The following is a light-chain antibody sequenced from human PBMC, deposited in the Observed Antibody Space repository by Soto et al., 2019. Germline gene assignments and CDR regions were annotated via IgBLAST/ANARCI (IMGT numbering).Light chain of an antibody. V-gene: IGKV3-11*01. CDR3: QQRARWPLT. CDR2: DAS. J-gene: IGKJ4*01. CDR1: QSVGSG. Sequence: ETVLTQSPATLSLSPGETATLSCRDSQSVGSGLAWYQQRPDQAPRLLLYDASTRAPGIPARFSGSGSGTDFTLTISGLEPEDFAVFYCQQRARWPLTFGGGTKVDIK.